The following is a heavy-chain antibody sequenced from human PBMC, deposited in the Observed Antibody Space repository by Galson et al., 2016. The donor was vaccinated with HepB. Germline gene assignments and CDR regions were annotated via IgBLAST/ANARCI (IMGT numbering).Heavy chain of an antibody. D-gene: IGHD2-8*01. CDR1: GGSISRGGYY. CDR3: ARCTSNFYYYNMDV. CDR2: IYHIGST. Sequence: TLSLTCTVSGGSISRGGYYWSWIRQRPGKGLEWIGYIYHIGSTYSNPSLKSRVAISVDTSKNQFSLKLSSVTAADTAVYYCARCTSNFYYYNMDVWGQGTTVTVSS. V-gene: IGHV4-31*03. J-gene: IGHJ6*02.